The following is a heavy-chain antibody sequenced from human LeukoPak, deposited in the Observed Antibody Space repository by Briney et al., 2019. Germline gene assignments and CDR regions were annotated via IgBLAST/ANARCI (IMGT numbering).Heavy chain of an antibody. CDR3: ARFPRYCSGGSCYSGPTYYYYMDV. CDR1: GGSFSGYY. J-gene: IGHJ6*03. Sequence: SETLSLTCAVYGGSFSGYYWSRIRQPPGKGLEWIGEINHSGSTNYNPSLKSRVTMSVDTSKNQFSLKLSSVTAADTAVYYCARFPRYCSGGSCYSGPTYYYYMDVWGKGTTDTVSS. CDR2: INHSGST. V-gene: IGHV4-34*01. D-gene: IGHD2-15*01.